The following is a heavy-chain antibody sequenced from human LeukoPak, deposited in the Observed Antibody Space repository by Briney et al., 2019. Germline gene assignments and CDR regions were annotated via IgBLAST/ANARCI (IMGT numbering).Heavy chain of an antibody. D-gene: IGHD3-10*01. CDR3: ARDLRTYYYGSGDY. CDR1: GYTFTGYY. CDR2: INPNSGGT. J-gene: IGHJ4*02. Sequence: ASVKVSCKASGYTFTGYYMHWVRQAPGQGLEWMGWINPNSGGTNYAQKFQGRVTMTRDTSISTAYMELSRLRSDDTAVYYCARDLRTYYYGSGDYWGQGTLVTVSS. V-gene: IGHV1-2*02.